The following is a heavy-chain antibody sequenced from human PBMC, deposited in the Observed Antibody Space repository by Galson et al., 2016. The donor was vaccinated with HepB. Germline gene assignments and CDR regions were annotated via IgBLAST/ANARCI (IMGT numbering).Heavy chain of an antibody. D-gene: IGHD3-16*02. CDR2: ISGSGGST. J-gene: IGHJ4*02. V-gene: IGHV3-23*01. Sequence: SLRLSCAASGFAFSTYVMSWVRQAPGKGLEWVSAISGSGGSTYYADSVKGRFTISRDNSKNTLYLQMNSLRAEDTAVYYCAKEFYDYVWGNYRPRPVDYWGQGTLVTGSS. CDR1: GFAFSTYV. CDR3: AKEFYDYVWGNYRPRPVDY.